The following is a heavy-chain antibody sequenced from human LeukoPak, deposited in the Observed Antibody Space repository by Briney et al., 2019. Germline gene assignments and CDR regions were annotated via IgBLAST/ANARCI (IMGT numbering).Heavy chain of an antibody. D-gene: IGHD6-13*01. CDR1: GGSISSSSYY. V-gene: IGHV4-39*01. CDR2: IYYSGST. Sequence: PSETLSLTCTVSGGSISSSSYYWGWIRQPPGKGLEWIVSIYYSGSTYYNPSLKSRVTISVDTSKNQFSLKLSSVTAADTAVYYCARQGGIAAAGTTFDYWGQGTLVTVSS. CDR3: ARQGGIAAAGTTFDY. J-gene: IGHJ4*02.